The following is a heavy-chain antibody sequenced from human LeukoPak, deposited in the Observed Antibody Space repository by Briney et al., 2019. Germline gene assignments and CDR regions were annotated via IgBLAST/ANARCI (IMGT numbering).Heavy chain of an antibody. D-gene: IGHD3-22*01. V-gene: IGHV5-51*01. CDR3: ARSNYYDSYTNY. CDR1: GYSFTTHW. Sequence: NRGESLKISCKGSGYSFTTHWIAWVRQMPGKGLEWMGIIYPGDSDTRYSPSFQGQVTISADKSTSTAYLQWSSLKASDTAMYYCARSNYYDSYTNYWGQGTLVTVSS. J-gene: IGHJ4*02. CDR2: IYPGDSDT.